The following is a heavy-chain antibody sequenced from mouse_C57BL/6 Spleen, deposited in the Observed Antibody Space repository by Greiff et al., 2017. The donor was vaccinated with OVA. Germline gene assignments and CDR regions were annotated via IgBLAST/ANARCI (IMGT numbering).Heavy chain of an antibody. CDR2: INPSNGGT. J-gene: IGHJ1*03. CDR3: ARGGPDWYFDV. Sequence: VQLQQSGPELVKPGASVKISCKASGYTFTDYYMNWVKQSHGKSLEWIGDINPSNGGTNYNEKFKSKATLTVDKSSSTAYMQLSSLTSEDSAVYYCARGGPDWYFDVWGTGTTVTVSS. CDR1: GYTFTDYY. V-gene: IGHV1-26*01.